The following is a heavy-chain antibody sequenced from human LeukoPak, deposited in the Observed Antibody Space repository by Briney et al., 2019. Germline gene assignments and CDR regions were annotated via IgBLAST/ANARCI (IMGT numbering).Heavy chain of an antibody. J-gene: IGHJ5*02. V-gene: IGHV3-21*05. D-gene: IGHD6-13*01. CDR3: ARDPGSSWSVNWFDP. Sequence: GGSLRLSCAASEFTFSSYSMNWVRQAPGKGLEWVSYITNSGNSKSYADSVKGRFTISRDNAKNSLYLQMNSLRAEDTAVYYCARDPGSSWSVNWFDPWGQGTLVTVSS. CDR2: ITNSGNSK. CDR1: EFTFSSYS.